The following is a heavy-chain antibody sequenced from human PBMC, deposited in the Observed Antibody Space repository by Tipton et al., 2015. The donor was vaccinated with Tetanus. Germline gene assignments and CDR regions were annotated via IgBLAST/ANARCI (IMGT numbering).Heavy chain of an antibody. D-gene: IGHD3-22*01. CDR2: IKQDESEK. CDR1: GFTFSSYW. Sequence: SLRLSCAASGFTFSSYWMSWVRQAPGKGLEWVANIKQDESEKYYVDSVKGRFTISRANAKNSLYLQMNSLRAEDTAVYYCARTGHYYNRSGYSIYNWFDPWGQGTLVTVSS. J-gene: IGHJ5*02. V-gene: IGHV3-7*01. CDR3: ARTGHYYNRSGYSIYNWFDP.